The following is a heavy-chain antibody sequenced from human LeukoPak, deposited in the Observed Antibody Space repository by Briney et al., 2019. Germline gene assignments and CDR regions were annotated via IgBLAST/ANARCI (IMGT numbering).Heavy chain of an antibody. CDR3: AKVRNYFPDY. Sequence: PGGSLRLSCAASGFTFSSYAMSWVRQAPGKGLEWVSAISGSGGSTYCADPVKGRFTISRDNSKNTLYLQMNSLRAEDTAVYYCAKVRNYFPDYWGQGTLVTVSS. V-gene: IGHV3-23*01. J-gene: IGHJ4*02. D-gene: IGHD2/OR15-2a*01. CDR1: GFTFSSYA. CDR2: ISGSGGST.